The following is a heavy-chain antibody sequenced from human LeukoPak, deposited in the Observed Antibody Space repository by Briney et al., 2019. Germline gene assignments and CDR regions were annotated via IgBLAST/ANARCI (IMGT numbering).Heavy chain of an antibody. CDR1: GGTFSNYG. V-gene: IGHV1-69*13. J-gene: IGHJ4*02. D-gene: IGHD5-24*01. Sequence: GASVKVSCKASGGTFSNYGFSWVRQAPGQGLEWMGGIIPIFGTANYAQKFQGRVTITADESTSTAYMELSSLRSEDTAVYYCARSGTSRDGYYFGYWGQGTLVTVSS. CDR3: ARSGTSRDGYYFGY. CDR2: IIPIFGTA.